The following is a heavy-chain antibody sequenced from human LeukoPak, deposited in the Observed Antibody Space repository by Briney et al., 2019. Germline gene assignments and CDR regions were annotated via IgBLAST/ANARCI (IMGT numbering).Heavy chain of an antibody. CDR2: IYPGDSDT. Sequence: GESLKISCKGSGYSFTSYWIGWVRQMPGKGLEWMGIIYPGDSDTRYSPSFQGQVTISADKSISTAYVQWSSLKASATAMYYCARRITMVRGVRSNWFDPWGQGTLVTVSS. J-gene: IGHJ5*02. V-gene: IGHV5-51*01. CDR3: ARRITMVRGVRSNWFDP. CDR1: GYSFTSYW. D-gene: IGHD3-10*01.